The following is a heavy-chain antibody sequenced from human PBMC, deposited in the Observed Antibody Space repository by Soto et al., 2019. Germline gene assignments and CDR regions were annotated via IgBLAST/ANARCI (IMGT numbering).Heavy chain of an antibody. CDR3: ARGPRTDIVVVVAVPEPGYDY. CDR1: GYTFTGYY. V-gene: IGHV1-2*04. D-gene: IGHD2-15*01. CDR2: INPNSGGT. Sequence: ASVKVSCTASGYTFTGYYIHWVRQAPGQGLEWMGWINPNSGGTNYAQKFQGWVTMTRDTSTSTVYMELSSLRSEDTAVYYCARGPRTDIVVVVAVPEPGYDYWGQGTLVTVSS. J-gene: IGHJ4*02.